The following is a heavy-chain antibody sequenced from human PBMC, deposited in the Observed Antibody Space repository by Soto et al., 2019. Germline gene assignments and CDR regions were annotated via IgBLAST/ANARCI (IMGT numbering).Heavy chain of an antibody. CDR2: ISYDGSNK. D-gene: IGHD3-22*01. J-gene: IGHJ3*02. Sequence: GGSLRLSCAASGFTFSSYGMHWVRQAPGKGLEWVAVISYDGSNKYYADTVKGRFTISRDNSKNTLYLQMNSLRAEDTAVYYCARAKPYYYDSSGYYRDAFDIWGQGTMVTVSS. CDR1: GFTFSSYG. CDR3: ARAKPYYYDSSGYYRDAFDI. V-gene: IGHV3-30*03.